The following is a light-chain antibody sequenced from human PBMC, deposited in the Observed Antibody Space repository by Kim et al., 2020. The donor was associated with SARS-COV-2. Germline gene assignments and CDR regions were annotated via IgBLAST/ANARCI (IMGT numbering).Light chain of an antibody. CDR1: QSVLSSSNNKNI. V-gene: IGKV4-1*01. CDR2: WAS. J-gene: IGKJ2*01. CDR3: QQYYSPPYT. Sequence: DIVMTKLPDALAVYLGERDTITCKSSQSVLSSSNNKNILAWYQQKSGNPPKLLIYWASTRESGVPDRFSGSGSGTDYTLTISSLQAEDVAVYYCQQYYSPPYTFGQGTKLEI.